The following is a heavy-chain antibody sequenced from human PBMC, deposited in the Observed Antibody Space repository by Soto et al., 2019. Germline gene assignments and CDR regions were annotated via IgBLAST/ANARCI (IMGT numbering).Heavy chain of an antibody. D-gene: IGHD3-10*01. V-gene: IGHV1-3*01. Sequence: ASVKGSCKASGYTFTSYALHWVRQAPGQSLEWMGWIDGVNGNTKYSQRFQGRITITRDTSANTAYMELSSLRPEDTAVYYCAIDLPGMTYYHGSGRHYYWGQGTLVTV. CDR1: GYTFTSYA. CDR2: IDGVNGNT. J-gene: IGHJ4*02. CDR3: AIDLPGMTYYHGSGRHYY.